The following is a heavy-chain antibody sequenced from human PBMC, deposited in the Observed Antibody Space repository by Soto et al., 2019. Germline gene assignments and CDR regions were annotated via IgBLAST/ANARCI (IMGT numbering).Heavy chain of an antibody. Sequence: PLETLCLTCTVSGGSISSYDGSWIRQPPGKGLEWIGYIYYSGSTNYNPSLKSRVTISVDTSKNQFSLKLSSVTAADTAVYYCARLYNGWYQYFDYWGQGTLVTVSS. CDR3: ARLYNGWYQYFDY. CDR2: IYYSGST. V-gene: IGHV4-59*08. J-gene: IGHJ4*02. D-gene: IGHD6-19*01. CDR1: GGSISSYD.